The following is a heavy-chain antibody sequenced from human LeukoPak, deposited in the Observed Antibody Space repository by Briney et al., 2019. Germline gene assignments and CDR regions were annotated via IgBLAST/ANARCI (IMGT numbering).Heavy chain of an antibody. D-gene: IGHD1-26*01. V-gene: IGHV3-30*18. CDR1: GFTFSSFS. CDR3: AKGRVGANGYYYYGMDV. J-gene: IGHJ6*02. CDR2: ISYDGSNK. Sequence: GGSLRLSCAASGFTFSSFSMHWVRQAPGKGLEWVAVISYDGSNKYYADSVKGRFAISRDNSKNTLYLQMNSLRTEDTAVYYCAKGRVGANGYYYYGMDVWGQGTTVTVSS.